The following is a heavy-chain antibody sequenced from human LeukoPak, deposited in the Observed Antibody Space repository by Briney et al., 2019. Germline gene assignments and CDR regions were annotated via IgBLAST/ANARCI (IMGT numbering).Heavy chain of an antibody. Sequence: GGSLRLSCAASGFTFSSYWVSWVRQAPGKGLEWVANIKQDGSEKYYVDSVKGRFTISRDNAKNSLYLQMNSLRAEDTAVYYCARLAGVLLWFGEFFDYWGQGTLVTVSS. V-gene: IGHV3-7*01. CDR3: ARLAGVLLWFGEFFDY. D-gene: IGHD3-10*01. CDR2: IKQDGSEK. J-gene: IGHJ4*02. CDR1: GFTFSSYW.